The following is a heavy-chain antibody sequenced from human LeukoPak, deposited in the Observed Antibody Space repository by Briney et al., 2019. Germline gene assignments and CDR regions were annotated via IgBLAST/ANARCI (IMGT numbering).Heavy chain of an antibody. J-gene: IGHJ4*02. Sequence: GESLKISCKGSGYSFTTYWIGLVRQMPGKGLEWMGIIYPGDSNTRYSPSFQGQVTISADKSISTAYLQWSSLKASDTAMYYCARLLVGNWNVYFEYWGQGTLVTVSS. CDR3: ARLLVGNWNVYFEY. CDR1: GYSFTTYW. V-gene: IGHV5-51*01. D-gene: IGHD1-1*01. CDR2: IYPGDSNT.